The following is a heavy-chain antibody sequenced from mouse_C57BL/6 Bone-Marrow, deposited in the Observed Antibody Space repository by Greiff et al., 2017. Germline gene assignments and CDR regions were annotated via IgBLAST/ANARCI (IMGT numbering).Heavy chain of an antibody. CDR2: IYPRSGNT. CDR3: ARSGDYFDY. CDR1: GYTFTSYG. J-gene: IGHJ2*01. V-gene: IGHV1-81*01. Sequence: QVQLQQSGAELARPGASVKLSCKASGYTFTSYGISWVKQRTGQGLEWIGEIYPRSGNTYYNDKFKGKATLTADKSSSTAYMELRSLTSEDSAVYFCARSGDYFDYWGQGTTLTVSS.